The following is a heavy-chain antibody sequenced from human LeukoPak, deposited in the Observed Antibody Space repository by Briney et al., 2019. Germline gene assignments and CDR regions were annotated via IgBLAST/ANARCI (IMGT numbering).Heavy chain of an antibody. CDR3: ARAGEVRGVIRRNWLGFDP. V-gene: IGHV1-8*01. J-gene: IGHJ5*02. Sequence: GASVKVSCKASGYTFTSYDINWVRQATGQGLEWMGWMNPNSGNTGYAQKFQGRVTVTRNTSISTAYMELSSLGSEDTAVYYCARAGEVRGVIRRNWLGFDPWGQGTLVTVSS. CDR2: MNPNSGNT. CDR1: GYTFTSYD. D-gene: IGHD3-10*01.